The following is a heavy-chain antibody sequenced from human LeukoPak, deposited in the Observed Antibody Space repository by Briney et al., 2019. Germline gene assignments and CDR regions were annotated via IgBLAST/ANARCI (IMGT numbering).Heavy chain of an antibody. J-gene: IGHJ4*02. CDR3: ARDLVGGWDDSSGYYYGYFDY. CDR1: GFAFSVYS. CDR2: ISYDGNNK. Sequence: PGRSLRLSCAASGFAFSVYSMHWVRQRPGKGLEWVAVISYDGNNKYYADSVKGRFTISRDNSKNTLYLQMNSLRAEDTAVYYCARDLVGGWDDSSGYYYGYFDYWGQGTLVTVSS. V-gene: IGHV3-30-3*01. D-gene: IGHD3-22*01.